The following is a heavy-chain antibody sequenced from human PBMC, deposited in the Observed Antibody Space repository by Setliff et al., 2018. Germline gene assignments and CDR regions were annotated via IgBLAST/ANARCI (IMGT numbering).Heavy chain of an antibody. CDR2: IGPYNGNT. Sequence: ASVKVSCKASGYTFTRYGISWVRQAPGKGFEWMGWIGPYNGNTYYAQKFQGRVAITTDTSTSTAYMELRSLRSDDTAVYYCAKGGNIALAGYRKGAFDIWGQGTMVTVSS. V-gene: IGHV1-18*01. J-gene: IGHJ3*02. CDR3: AKGGNIALAGYRKGAFDI. D-gene: IGHD6-19*01. CDR1: GYTFTRYG.